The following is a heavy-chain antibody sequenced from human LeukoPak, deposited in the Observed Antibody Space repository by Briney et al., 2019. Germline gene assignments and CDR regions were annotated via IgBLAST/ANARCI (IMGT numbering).Heavy chain of an antibody. V-gene: IGHV1-46*01. D-gene: IGHD3-3*01. CDR1: GDNFSSYV. CDR2: INPSGGST. CDR3: ARGVLRFLEWLGHYFDY. J-gene: IGHJ4*02. Sequence: ASVKVSCKASGDNFSSYVITWVRQAPGQGLEWMGIINPSGGSTSYAQKFQGRVTMTRDTSTSTVYMELSSLRSEDTAVYYCARGVLRFLEWLGHYFDYWGQGTLVTVSS.